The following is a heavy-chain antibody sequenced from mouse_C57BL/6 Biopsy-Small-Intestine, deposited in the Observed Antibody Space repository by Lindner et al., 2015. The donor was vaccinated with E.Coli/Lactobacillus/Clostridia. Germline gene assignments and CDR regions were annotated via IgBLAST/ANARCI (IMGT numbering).Heavy chain of an antibody. CDR1: GYTFTSYW. CDR3: ARNIYDGYYPFAMDS. J-gene: IGHJ4*01. Sequence: VQLQESGAELVKPGASVKISCKASGYTFTSYWIHWVKQRPGQGLEWIGRIHPSDSDTNYNQKFKGKATLTVNKSSSTAYMQLSSLTSEDSAVYYCARNIYDGYYPFAMDSWGQGTSVTVSS. D-gene: IGHD2-3*01. V-gene: IGHV1-74*01. CDR2: IHPSDSDT.